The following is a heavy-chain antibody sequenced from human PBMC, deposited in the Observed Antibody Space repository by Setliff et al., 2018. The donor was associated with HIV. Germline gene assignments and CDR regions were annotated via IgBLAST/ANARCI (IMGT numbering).Heavy chain of an antibody. CDR2: INGGNGNT. Sequence: GASVKVSCKASEYNFTKYSMHWVRQAPGQSLEWMGWINGGNGNTKYSQKFLARVTFTRDTSASTAYMELSSLRSEDTAVYYCARERRGCTSNSCYVDAFDLWGQGTMVTVSS. J-gene: IGHJ3*01. CDR1: EYNFTKYS. CDR3: ARERRGCTSNSCYVDAFDL. D-gene: IGHD2-2*01. V-gene: IGHV1-3*01.